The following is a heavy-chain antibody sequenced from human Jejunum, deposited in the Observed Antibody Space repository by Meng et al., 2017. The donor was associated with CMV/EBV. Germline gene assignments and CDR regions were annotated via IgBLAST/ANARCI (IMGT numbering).Heavy chain of an antibody. CDR3: ARVGTDYCHGY. D-gene: IGHD4-11*01. CDR2: IIPVLGVA. CDR1: GGHTHHNYA. Sequence: CKTSGGHTHHNYAISWVRQAAGQGREWRGKIIPVLGVANYAKRFQGRVTLTADKSTSTVYMEMSSLRSEDTAVYYCARVGTDYCHGYWGQGTLVTVSS. V-gene: IGHV1-69*04. J-gene: IGHJ4*02.